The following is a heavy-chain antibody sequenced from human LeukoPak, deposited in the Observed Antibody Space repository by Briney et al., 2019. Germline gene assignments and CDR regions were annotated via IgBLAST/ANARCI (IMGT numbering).Heavy chain of an antibody. J-gene: IGHJ5*02. CDR1: GGSISSSVYY. CDR2: IYYTGNT. Sequence: SETLSLTCTVSGGSISSSVYYWVWIRQPPGKGLEWIGNIYYTGNTYYNPSLKGRVTISVDTSNNQFSLQLSSVTAADTAVYYCARYIAAGFNWFDPWGQGTLVTVSS. CDR3: ARYIAAGFNWFDP. V-gene: IGHV4-39*07. D-gene: IGHD6-13*01.